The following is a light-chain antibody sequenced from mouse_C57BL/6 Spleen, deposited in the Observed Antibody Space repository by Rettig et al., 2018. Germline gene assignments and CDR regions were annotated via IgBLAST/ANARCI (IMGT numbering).Light chain of an antibody. CDR1: QSISDY. CDR3: QNGHSFPWT. CDR2: YAS. V-gene: IGKV5-39*01. Sequence: DIVMTQSPATLSVTTGDRVSLSCRASQSISDYLHLYQQTSHESPRLLIKYASQSISGIPSRFSGSGSGSDFNPSINSVEPEDVGVYYCQNGHSFPWTFGGGTKLEIK. J-gene: IGKJ1*01.